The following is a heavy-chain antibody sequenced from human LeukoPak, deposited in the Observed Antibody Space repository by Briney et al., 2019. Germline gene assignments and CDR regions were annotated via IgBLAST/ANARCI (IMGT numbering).Heavy chain of an antibody. J-gene: IGHJ6*03. CDR1: GGSFSGYY. V-gene: IGHV4-34*01. CDR3: ARGKVRRDGYNWYYYYYMDV. D-gene: IGHD5-24*01. Sequence: PSETLSLTCAVYGGSFSGYYWSWIRQPPGKGLEWIGEINHSGSTNYNPSLKSRVTISVDTSKNQFSLKLSSVTAADTAVYYCARGKVRRDGYNWYYYYYMDVWGKGTTVTVSS. CDR2: INHSGST.